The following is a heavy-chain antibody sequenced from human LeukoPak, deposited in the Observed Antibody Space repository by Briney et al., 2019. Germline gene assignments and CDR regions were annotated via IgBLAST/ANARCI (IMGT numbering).Heavy chain of an antibody. CDR1: GFTFDDYV. CDR2: TSWNSGRI. J-gene: IGHJ4*02. D-gene: IGHD2-2*01. CDR3: ARDGCTSTTCSTLGGFNH. V-gene: IGHV3-9*01. Sequence: GGSLRLSCAASGFTFDDYVMHWVRQAPGKGLEWVSGTSWNSGRIDYADSVKGRFTISRDNAKNSLFLQMNSLRAEDTAVYFCARDGCTSTTCSTLGGFNHWAQGTLVTVSS.